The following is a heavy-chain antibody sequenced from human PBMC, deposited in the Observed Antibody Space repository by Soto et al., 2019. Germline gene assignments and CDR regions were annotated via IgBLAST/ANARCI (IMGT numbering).Heavy chain of an antibody. CDR2: ISPGSRYP. D-gene: IGHD3-3*01. Sequence: QVQLVESGGGLVPPGGSLRLSCAGSGFTFGDSYMSWIRQAPGKGLEWLSYISPGSRYPAYADSVKGRFTISRDNAKRSLYLQMMSLTAGDTAIYYCVRGGVGGLFDPWGQGTMVTASS. V-gene: IGHV3-11*06. CDR1: GFTFGDSY. J-gene: IGHJ5*02. CDR3: VRGGVGGLFDP.